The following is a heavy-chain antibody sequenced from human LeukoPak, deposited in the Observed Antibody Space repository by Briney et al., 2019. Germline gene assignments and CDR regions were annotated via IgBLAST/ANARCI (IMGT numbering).Heavy chain of an antibody. D-gene: IGHD2-15*01. J-gene: IGHJ4*02. CDR3: ARDLPADIVVVVAATPASGHDY. Sequence: PGGSLRLSCAASGFTFSNYSMNWVRQAPGKGLEWVSSISSSSSYIYYADSLKGRFTISRDNAKNSLYLQMNSLRAEDTAVYYCARDLPADIVVVVAATPASGHDYWGQGTLVTVSS. CDR1: GFTFSNYS. CDR2: ISSSSSYI. V-gene: IGHV3-21*01.